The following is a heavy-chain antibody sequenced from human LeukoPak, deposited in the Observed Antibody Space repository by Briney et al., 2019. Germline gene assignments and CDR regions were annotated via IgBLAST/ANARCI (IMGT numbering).Heavy chain of an antibody. CDR3: ARGGLELDY. V-gene: IGHV4-59*12. CDR1: GGSISSYY. CDR2: IYYSGST. J-gene: IGHJ4*02. Sequence: SETLSLTCTVSGGSISSYYWSWIRQPPGKGLEWIGYIYYSGSTNYNPSLKSRVTISVDRPKNQFSLKLNSVTAADTAVYYCARGGLELDYWGQGTLVTVSS. D-gene: IGHD1-7*01.